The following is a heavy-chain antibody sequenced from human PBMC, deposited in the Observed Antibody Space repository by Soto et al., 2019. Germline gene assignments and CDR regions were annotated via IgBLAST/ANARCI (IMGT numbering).Heavy chain of an antibody. CDR2: INHSGST. CDR1: GGSFSGYY. CDR3: ARGLPNQGGMDV. J-gene: IGHJ6*02. Sequence: SETLSLTCAVYGGSFSGYYWSWIRQPPGKGLEWIGEINHSGSTNYNPSLKSRVTISVDTSKNQFSLKLSSVTAADTAVYYCARGLPNQGGMDVWGQGTTVTVSS. V-gene: IGHV4-34*01.